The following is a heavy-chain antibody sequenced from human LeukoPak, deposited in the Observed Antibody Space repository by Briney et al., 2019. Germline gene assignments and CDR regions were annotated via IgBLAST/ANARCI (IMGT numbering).Heavy chain of an antibody. V-gene: IGHV4-34*01. CDR1: GGSFSGYY. J-gene: IGHJ6*03. CDR2: INHSGST. Sequence: SETLSLTCAVYGGSFSGYYWSWIRQPPGKGLEWIGEINHSGSTNYNPSLKSRVTISVDTSKNQFSLKLSSVTAADTAVYYCARGKYSGSYYYYYMDVWGKGTTVTVSS. CDR3: ARGKYSGSYYYYYMDV. D-gene: IGHD1-26*01.